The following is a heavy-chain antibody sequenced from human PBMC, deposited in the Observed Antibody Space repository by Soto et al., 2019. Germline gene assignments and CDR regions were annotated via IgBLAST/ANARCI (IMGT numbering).Heavy chain of an antibody. CDR2: IIPIFGTA. J-gene: IGHJ4*02. V-gene: IGHV1-69*13. CDR1: GGTFSSYA. CDR3: ARGPGPSYYGSGYPAYYYFDF. Sequence: SVKVSCKASGGTFSSYAISWVRQAPGQGLEWMGGIIPIFGTANYAQKFQGRVTITADESTSTAYMELSSLRSEDTAVYYCARGPGPSYYGSGYPAYYYFDFRDKGTLVTVSS. D-gene: IGHD3-10*01.